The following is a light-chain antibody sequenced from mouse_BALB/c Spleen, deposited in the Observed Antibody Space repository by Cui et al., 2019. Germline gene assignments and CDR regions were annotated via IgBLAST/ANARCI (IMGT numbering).Light chain of an antibody. CDR2: GTS. V-gene: IGKV4-80*01. CDR3: HQWSSYPWT. CDR1: SSVSY. Sequence: IVLTQTPAIMSASLGEEITLTCSASSSVSYMHWYQQKSGTSPKLLIYGTSNLASGVPSRFSGSGSGTFYSLTISSVEAEDAADYYCHQWSSYPWTFGGGTKLEIK. J-gene: IGKJ1*01.